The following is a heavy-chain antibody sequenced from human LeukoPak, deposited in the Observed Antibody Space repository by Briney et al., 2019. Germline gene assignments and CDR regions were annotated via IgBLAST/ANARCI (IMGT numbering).Heavy chain of an antibody. D-gene: IGHD6-19*01. V-gene: IGHV3-23*01. J-gene: IGHJ4*02. CDR1: GFTFSSYA. CDR3: AKTRRDRDRIAVAGTCYDY. Sequence: GGSLRLSCAASGFTFSSYAMSWVRQAPGKGLEWVSAISGSGGSTYYADSVKGRFTISRDNSKNTLYLQMNSLRAEDTAVYYCAKTRRDRDRIAVAGTCYDYWGQGTLVTVSS. CDR2: ISGSGGST.